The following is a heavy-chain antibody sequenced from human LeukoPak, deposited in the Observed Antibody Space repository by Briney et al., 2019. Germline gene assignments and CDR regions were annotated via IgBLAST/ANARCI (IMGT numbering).Heavy chain of an antibody. Sequence: NPSETLSLTCTVSGGSISSSSYYWGWIRQPPGKGLEWIGSINYSGNTYYNPSLKSRVTISADTSKNQFSLELSSVTATDTAVYYCARHNQGEWFDPWGQGTRVTVSS. V-gene: IGHV4-39*01. CDR2: INYSGNT. CDR1: GGSISSSSYY. D-gene: IGHD3-16*01. J-gene: IGHJ5*02. CDR3: ARHNQGEWFDP.